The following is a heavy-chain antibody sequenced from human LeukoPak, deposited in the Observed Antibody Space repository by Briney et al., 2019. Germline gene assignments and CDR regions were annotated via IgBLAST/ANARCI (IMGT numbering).Heavy chain of an antibody. CDR1: GYTFTSYD. CDR2: INPNSGGT. CDR3: ARDGLYYYDSSGYR. D-gene: IGHD3-22*01. Sequence: ASVKVSCKASGYTFTSYDINWVRQATGQGLEWMGWINPNSGGTNYAQKFQGRVTMTRDTSISTAYMELSRLRSDDTAVYYCARDGLYYYDSSGYRWGQGTLVTVSS. J-gene: IGHJ4*02. V-gene: IGHV1-2*02.